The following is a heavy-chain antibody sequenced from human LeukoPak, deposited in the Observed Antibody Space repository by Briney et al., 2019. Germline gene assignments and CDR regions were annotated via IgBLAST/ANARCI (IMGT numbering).Heavy chain of an antibody. D-gene: IGHD3-9*01. CDR1: GYTFTSYD. J-gene: IGHJ4*02. CDR3: ARGQNVLRYFDWLHTGRSTYYFDY. Sequence: ASVKVSCKASGYTFTSYDINWVRQATGQGLEWMGWMNPNSGNTGYAQKFQGRVTMTRNTSISTAYMELSSLRSEDTAVYYCARGQNVLRYFDWLHTGRSTYYFDYWGQGTLVTVSS. V-gene: IGHV1-8*01. CDR2: MNPNSGNT.